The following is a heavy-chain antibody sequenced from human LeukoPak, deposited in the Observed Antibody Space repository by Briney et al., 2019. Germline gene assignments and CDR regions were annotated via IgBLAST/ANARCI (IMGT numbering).Heavy chain of an antibody. CDR1: GFTFSSYG. V-gene: IGHV3-30*18. CDR3: AKEASYRYYYYCMDV. CDR2: ISYDGSNK. J-gene: IGHJ6*03. Sequence: GGSLRLSCAASGFTFSSYGMHWVRQAPGKGLEWVAVISYDGSNKYYADSVKGRFTISRDNSKNTLYLQMNSLRAEDTAVYYCAKEASYRYYYYCMDVWGKGTTVTVSS. D-gene: IGHD3-16*02.